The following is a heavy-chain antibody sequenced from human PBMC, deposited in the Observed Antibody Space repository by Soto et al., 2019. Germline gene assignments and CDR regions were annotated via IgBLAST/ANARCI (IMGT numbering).Heavy chain of an antibody. Sequence: EVQLVESGGGLVQPGGSLKLPGKAPGYPFKTYGMTWVRRAPGTGLEWVASIKHDGRDSWYGDSVEGRFIASRENAKNSLFLQMDSLRAEDTAVYYCARGWGYYFDLWGQGTLVTVSS. CDR3: ARGWGYYFDL. CDR2: IKHDGRDS. V-gene: IGHV3-7*01. D-gene: IGHD2-21*01. J-gene: IGHJ4*02. CDR1: GYPFKTYG.